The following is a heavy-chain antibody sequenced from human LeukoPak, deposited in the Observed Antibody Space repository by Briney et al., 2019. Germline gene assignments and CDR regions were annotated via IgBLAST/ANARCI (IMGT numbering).Heavy chain of an antibody. D-gene: IGHD1-26*01. CDR3: ARGSKWELPGY. CDR1: GGSISSGSYY. CDR2: IYTSGST. Sequence: SETLSLTCTVSGGSISSGSYYWSWIRQPAGKGLEWIGRIYTSGSTNYNPSLKSRVTISVDTSKNQFSLKLSSVTAADTAVYYCARGSKWELPGYWGQGTLVTVSS. V-gene: IGHV4-61*02. J-gene: IGHJ4*02.